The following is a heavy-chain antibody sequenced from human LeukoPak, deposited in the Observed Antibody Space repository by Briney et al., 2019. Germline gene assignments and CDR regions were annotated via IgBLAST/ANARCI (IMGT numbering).Heavy chain of an antibody. CDR1: GYTFTNCA. D-gene: IGHD4-11*01. Sequence: GASVKVSCKASGYTFTNCAMNWVRQAPGQGPEWMGWISTSTGDTKYTQKFQGRVTLTTDTSTSTAYMELSSLRSDDTAVYYCARDDNYGIFVNVDYWGQGTLVTVSS. J-gene: IGHJ4*02. CDR3: ARDDNYGIFVNVDY. CDR2: ISTSTGDT. V-gene: IGHV1-3*04.